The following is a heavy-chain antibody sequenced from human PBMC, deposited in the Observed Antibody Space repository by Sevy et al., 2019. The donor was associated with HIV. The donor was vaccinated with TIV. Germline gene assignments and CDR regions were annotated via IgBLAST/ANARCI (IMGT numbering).Heavy chain of an antibody. CDR1: GYTFPGYY. V-gene: IGHV1-2*02. Sequence: GESLKISCKASGYTFPGYYMHWVRQAPGQGLEWMGWINPNSGGTNYAQKFQGRVTMTRDTSISTAYMELSRLRSDDTAVYYCARFYYGSGSYFYDYWGQGTLVTVSS. D-gene: IGHD3-10*01. J-gene: IGHJ4*02. CDR3: ARFYYGSGSYFYDY. CDR2: INPNSGGT.